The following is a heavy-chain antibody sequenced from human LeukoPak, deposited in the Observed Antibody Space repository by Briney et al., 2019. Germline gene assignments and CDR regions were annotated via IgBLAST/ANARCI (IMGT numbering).Heavy chain of an antibody. J-gene: IGHJ5*02. V-gene: IGHV3-30*02. CDR2: IRYDGSNK. D-gene: IGHD3-10*01. Sequence: GGSLRLSCAASGFTFSIYGMHWVRQAPGKGLEWVAFIRYDGSNKYYADSVKGRFTISRDNSKNTLYLQMNSPRAEDTAVYYCAKVILGSWDWFDHWGQGTLVTVSS. CDR1: GFTFSIYG. CDR3: AKVILGSWDWFDH.